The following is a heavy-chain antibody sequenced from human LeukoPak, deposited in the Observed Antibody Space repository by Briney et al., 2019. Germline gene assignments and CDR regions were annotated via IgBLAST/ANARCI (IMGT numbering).Heavy chain of an antibody. D-gene: IGHD5-18*01. CDR3: ARSGYNYGLD. CDR1: GYTFTDSY. V-gene: IGHV1-2*02. Sequence: ASVKVSCKASGYTFTDSYMHWVRQAPGQGLEWMANIDPKSGVTEYAQKFQGRVTVTRDTSIATAYIELNSLTSDDTAVYYCARSGYNYGLDWGQGTLVTVSS. CDR2: IDPKSGVT. J-gene: IGHJ4*02.